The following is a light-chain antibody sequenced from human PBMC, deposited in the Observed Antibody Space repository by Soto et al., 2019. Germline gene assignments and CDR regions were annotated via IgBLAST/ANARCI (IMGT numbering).Light chain of an antibody. CDR2: SNN. CDR1: SSSIGSNT. Sequence: SGLTQPPSASGTPGRRATISCSGSSSSIGSNTVNWYQQIPGTAPKLLLYSNNQRPSGVPDRFPGSKSGTSASLAISGLQSEDEADYYCAAWDDSLNGYVFGIGTKVTVL. V-gene: IGLV1-44*01. J-gene: IGLJ1*01. CDR3: AAWDDSLNGYV.